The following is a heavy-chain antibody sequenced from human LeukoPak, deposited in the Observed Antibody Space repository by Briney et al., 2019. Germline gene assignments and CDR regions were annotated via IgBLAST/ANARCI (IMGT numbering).Heavy chain of an antibody. D-gene: IGHD6-19*01. V-gene: IGHV4-39*01. J-gene: IGHJ2*01. CDR3: ARKSLGYWYFDL. CDR1: GGSNSSSSYY. CDR2: IHYSGST. Sequence: SETLSLTCTVSGGSNSSSSYYWGWLRQPPGKGLEWIGSIHYSGSTYYNPSLKSRVTISVDTSKNQFSLKLSSVTAADTAVYYCARKSLGYWYFDLWGRGTLVTVSS.